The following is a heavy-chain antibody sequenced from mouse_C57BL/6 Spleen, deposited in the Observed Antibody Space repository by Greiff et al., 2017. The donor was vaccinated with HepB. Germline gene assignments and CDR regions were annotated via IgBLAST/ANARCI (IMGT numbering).Heavy chain of an antibody. CDR1: GYTFTDYY. V-gene: IGHV1-26*01. CDR3: ARSEDRITGTDY. CDR2: INPNNGGT. D-gene: IGHD4-1*01. Sequence: EVQLQQSGPELVKPGASVKISCKASGYTFTDYYMNWVKQSHGKSLEWIGDINPNNGGTSYNQKFKGKATLTVDKSSSTAYMELRSLTSEDSAVYYCARSEDRITGTDYWGQGTTLTVSS. J-gene: IGHJ2*01.